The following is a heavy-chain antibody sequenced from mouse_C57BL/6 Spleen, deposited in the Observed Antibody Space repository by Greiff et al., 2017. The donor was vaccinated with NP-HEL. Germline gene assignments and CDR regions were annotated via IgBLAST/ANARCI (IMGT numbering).Heavy chain of an antibody. CDR2: INPSSGYT. D-gene: IGHD3-1*01. Sequence: QVQLQQSGAELARPGASVKMSCKASGYTFTSYTMHWVKQRPGQGLEWIGYINPSSGYTTYNQKFKDKATLTADKSSSTAYMQLSSLTSEDSAVYDCARSGGAWFAYWGKGTLVTVSA. V-gene: IGHV1-4*01. CDR1: GYTFTSYT. CDR3: ARSGGAWFAY. J-gene: IGHJ3*01.